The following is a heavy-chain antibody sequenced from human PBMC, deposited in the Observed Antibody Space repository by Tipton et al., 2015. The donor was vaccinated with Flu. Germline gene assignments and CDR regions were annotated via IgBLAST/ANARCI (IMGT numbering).Heavy chain of an antibody. Sequence: QSGPEVKKPGSSVKVSCKASGGTFSSYAISWVRQAPGQGLEWMGGIIPILGTANYAQKFQGRVTITADESTSTAYVELSSLRSEDTAVYYCARGGPDYDSSGQRAFDIWGQGTMVTVSS. V-gene: IGHV1-69*01. CDR1: GGTFSSYA. J-gene: IGHJ3*02. D-gene: IGHD3-22*01. CDR2: IIPILGTA. CDR3: ARGGPDYDSSGQRAFDI.